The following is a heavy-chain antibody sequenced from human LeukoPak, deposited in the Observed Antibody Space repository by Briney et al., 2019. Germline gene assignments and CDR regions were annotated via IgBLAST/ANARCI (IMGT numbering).Heavy chain of an antibody. V-gene: IGHV4-34*01. CDR1: GGSFSGYY. CDR3: ARGRTGYYYGSGKIYYYGLDV. CDR2: INHSGTT. Sequence: NSSETLSLTCAVYGGSFSGYYWSWIRQPPGKGLEWMGEINHSGTTNNNPSLKSRVSISVDTSKNQFSLKLSSVTAADTAVYYCARGRTGYYYGSGKIYYYGLDVWGQGTTVTVSS. J-gene: IGHJ6*02. D-gene: IGHD3-10*01.